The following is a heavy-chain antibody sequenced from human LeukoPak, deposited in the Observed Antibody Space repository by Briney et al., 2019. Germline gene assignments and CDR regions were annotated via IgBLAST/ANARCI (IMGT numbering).Heavy chain of an antibody. D-gene: IGHD3-10*01. CDR2: IEYSGST. CDR1: GGSISSSNYY. Sequence: PSETLSLTCTVSGGSISSSNYYWGWIRQPPGKGLEWIGSIEYSGSTHYNPSLKSRVTVSVDTSKNQFTVNLSSVTAADTAVYYCTRHFGSGRDDYWGQGTLVTASS. CDR3: TRHFGSGRDDY. V-gene: IGHV4-39*01. J-gene: IGHJ4*02.